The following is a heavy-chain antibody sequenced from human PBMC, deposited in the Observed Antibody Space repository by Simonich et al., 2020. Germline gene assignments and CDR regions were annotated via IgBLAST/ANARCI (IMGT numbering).Heavy chain of an antibody. CDR3: ARGKGWKNAFDI. CDR2: INHSGST. J-gene: IGHJ3*02. Sequence: QVQLQQWGAGLLKPSETLSLTCAVYGGSFSGYNWSWLRQPPGKGLEWIGEINHSGSTNYNPSLKSRVTISVDTSKNQFSLKLSSVTAADTAVYYCARGKGWKNAFDIWGQGTMVTVSS. D-gene: IGHD1-1*01. V-gene: IGHV4-34*01. CDR1: GGSFSGYN.